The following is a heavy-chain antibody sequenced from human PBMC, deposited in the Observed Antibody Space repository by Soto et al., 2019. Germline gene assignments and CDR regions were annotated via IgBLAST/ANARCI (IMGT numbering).Heavy chain of an antibody. CDR2: VFHPGIA. J-gene: IGHJ4*02. CDR1: GLSVSSTNW. D-gene: IGHD6-19*01. Sequence: SETLSLTCAVSGLSVSSTNWWSWVRQTTGKGLEWIGEVFHPGIAKYNPSLESRVTMSMDESRNQLSLEIRSMTAADTAVYYCARAGEGSGWQAPLFYWGQGSLVTVSS. V-gene: IGHV4-4*02. CDR3: ARAGEGSGWQAPLFY.